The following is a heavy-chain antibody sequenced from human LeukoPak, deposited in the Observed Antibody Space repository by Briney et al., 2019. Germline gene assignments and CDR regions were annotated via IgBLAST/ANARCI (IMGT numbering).Heavy chain of an antibody. D-gene: IGHD3-16*01. CDR1: GGSISNSNW. CDR2: IYQSGST. V-gene: IGHV4-4*02. Sequence: PSGTLSLTCAVSGGSISNSNWWSWVRQPPGKGLEWIGEIYQSGSTNYNPSLKSRVTISVDTSKNQFSLKLTSVTAADTAVYYCARRSQENGMITANNWFDPWGQGTLVTVSS. J-gene: IGHJ5*02. CDR3: ARRSQENGMITANNWFDP.